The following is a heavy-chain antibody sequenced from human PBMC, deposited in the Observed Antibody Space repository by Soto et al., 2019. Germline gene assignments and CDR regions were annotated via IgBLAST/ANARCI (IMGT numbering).Heavy chain of an antibody. J-gene: IGHJ4*02. Sequence: PGGSLRLSCAASGFTFSSYAMSWVRQAPGKGLEWVSAISGSGGSTYYADSVKGRFTISRDNSKNTLYLQMNSLRAEDTAVYYCARFGDYAGYFDYWGQGTLVTVSS. D-gene: IGHD4-17*01. CDR1: GFTFSSYA. CDR3: ARFGDYAGYFDY. V-gene: IGHV3-23*01. CDR2: ISGSGGST.